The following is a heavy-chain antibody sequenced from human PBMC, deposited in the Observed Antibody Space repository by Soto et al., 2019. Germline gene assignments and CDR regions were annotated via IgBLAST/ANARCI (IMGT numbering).Heavy chain of an antibody. CDR2: INHSGST. J-gene: IGHJ4*02. V-gene: IGHV4-34*01. D-gene: IGHD6-19*01. CDR1: GGSFSGYY. CDR3: ARGYGSDWELLDY. Sequence: QVQLQQWGAGLLKASETLSLTCAMSGGSFSGYYWSWIRQPPGKGLEWIGEINHSGSTNYNPSLKSRVTISVDTSKNEFSLRLISVTAAVTAVYFCARGYGSDWELLDYWGQGTLVTVSS.